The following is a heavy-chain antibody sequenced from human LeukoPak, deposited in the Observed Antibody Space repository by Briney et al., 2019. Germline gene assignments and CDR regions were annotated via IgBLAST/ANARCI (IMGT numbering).Heavy chain of an antibody. CDR3: ARARIAAAGGVDP. CDR1: GGSISSGGYY. Sequence: PSETLCLTCTVSGGSISSGGYYWSWIRQHPGKGLEWIGYIYYSGSTYYNPSLKSRVTISVDTSKNQFSLKLSSVTAADTAVYYCARARIAAAGGVDPWGQGTLVTVSS. D-gene: IGHD6-13*01. J-gene: IGHJ5*02. V-gene: IGHV4-31*03. CDR2: IYYSGST.